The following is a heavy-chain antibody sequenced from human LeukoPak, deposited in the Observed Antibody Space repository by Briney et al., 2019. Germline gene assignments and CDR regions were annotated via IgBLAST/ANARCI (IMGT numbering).Heavy chain of an antibody. J-gene: IGHJ4*02. V-gene: IGHV4-34*01. CDR1: GGSFSGYS. CDR2: INHSGTT. D-gene: IGHD3-9*01. Sequence: SETLSLTCAVYGGSFSGYSWTWIRQPPGKGLEWIGEINHSGTTGYNPSLQSRVTISLDTSKNQFSLKLSSVTAADTAVYYCARVGPQRGYYDILTGYWFDYWGQGTLVTVSS. CDR3: ARVGPQRGYYDILTGYWFDY.